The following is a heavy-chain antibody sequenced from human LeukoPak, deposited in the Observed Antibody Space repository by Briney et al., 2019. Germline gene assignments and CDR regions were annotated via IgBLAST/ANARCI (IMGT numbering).Heavy chain of an antibody. CDR3: VRDANYHDGSNYYDVLDI. V-gene: IGHV3-7*01. Sequence: SGGSLRLSCAASGFTSSNYWMVWVRQAPGEGLEWVANIRGDGSRQYYLDSVKGRFTISRDNAKNSLYLQMSSLRADDTAVYYCVRDANYHDGSNYYDVLDIWGQGTMVTVSS. CDR2: IRGDGSRQ. CDR1: GFTSSNYW. J-gene: IGHJ3*02. D-gene: IGHD3-22*01.